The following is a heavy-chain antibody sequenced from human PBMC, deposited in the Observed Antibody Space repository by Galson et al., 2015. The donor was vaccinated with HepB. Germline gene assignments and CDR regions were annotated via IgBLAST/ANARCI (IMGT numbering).Heavy chain of an antibody. CDR2: ISAYNGNT. Sequence: SVTVSCKASGYTFTSYGISWVRQAPGQGLEWMGWISAYNGNTNYAQKLQGRVTMTTDTSTSTAYMELRSLRSDDTAVYYCARGGNYDFWSGYYSERYYYYGMDVWGQGTTVTVSS. V-gene: IGHV1-18*04. D-gene: IGHD3-3*01. CDR1: GYTFTSYG. CDR3: ARGGNYDFWSGYYSERYYYYGMDV. J-gene: IGHJ6*02.